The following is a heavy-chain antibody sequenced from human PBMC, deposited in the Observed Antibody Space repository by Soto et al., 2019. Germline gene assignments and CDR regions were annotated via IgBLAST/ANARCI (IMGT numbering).Heavy chain of an antibody. Sequence: GASVKVSCKASGYTFTGYAMHWVRQAPGQRLEWMGWINAGNGNTKYSQKFQGRVTITRDTSASTAYMELSSLRSEDTAVYYCARGDGYYYFDYWGQGTLVTVSS. J-gene: IGHJ4*02. CDR3: ARGDGYYYFDY. V-gene: IGHV1-3*01. CDR2: INAGNGNT. CDR1: GYTFTGYA. D-gene: IGHD3-22*01.